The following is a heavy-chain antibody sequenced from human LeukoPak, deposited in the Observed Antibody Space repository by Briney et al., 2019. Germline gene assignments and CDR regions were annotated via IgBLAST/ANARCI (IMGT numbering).Heavy chain of an antibody. CDR1: GGSTSNYF. D-gene: IGHD3-3*01. J-gene: IGHJ4*02. Sequence: PSETLSLTCTVPGGSTSNYFCTWLRQSAGKGLEWIGRIHTSGSTNYNPSLKSRVSMSVDTSKIQFSLKLSSVTAADTAVYYCARDPEGHGYYFDYWGQGALVTVSS. CDR2: IHTSGST. V-gene: IGHV4-4*07. CDR3: ARDPEGHGYYFDY.